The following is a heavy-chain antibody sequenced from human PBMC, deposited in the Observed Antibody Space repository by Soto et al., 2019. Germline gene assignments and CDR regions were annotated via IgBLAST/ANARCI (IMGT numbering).Heavy chain of an antibody. V-gene: IGHV3-23*01. CDR2: ISGSGSST. D-gene: IGHD2-2*01. J-gene: IGHJ4*02. CDR1: GFSFSSYA. CDR3: AKVGPATATRVPV. Sequence: HPGGSLRLSCAASGFSFSSYAMSWVRQAPGKGLEWVSAISGSGSSTCYADSVKGRFTISRDNSKNTLYLQMNSLRAEDTAVYYCAKVGPATATRVPVWGQGTLVTVSS.